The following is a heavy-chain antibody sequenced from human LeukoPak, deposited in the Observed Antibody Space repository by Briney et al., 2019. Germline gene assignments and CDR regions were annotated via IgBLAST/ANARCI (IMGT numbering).Heavy chain of an antibody. CDR2: VHSSGST. Sequence: PSETLSLTCTVSGGSISSFFWSWIRQPPGKGLGCIGYVHSSGSTKYNPSLKSRLIISVDMSKNQFSLKLRSVSVADTAVYYCARLAPGNYDILTGDPKVVFDYWGQGDLVTVSS. CDR1: GGSISSFF. CDR3: ARLAPGNYDILTGDPKVVFDY. D-gene: IGHD3-9*01. V-gene: IGHV4-59*01. J-gene: IGHJ4*02.